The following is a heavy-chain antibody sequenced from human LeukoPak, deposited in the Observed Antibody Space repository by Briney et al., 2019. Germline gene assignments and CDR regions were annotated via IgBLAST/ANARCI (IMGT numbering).Heavy chain of an antibody. J-gene: IGHJ5*02. CDR1: GRSFSDAY. Sequence: PSETLSLTCAVYGRSFSDAYWSWIRQSPDKALEWLGEINHSGITKYNPSLKSQVYRSLATSKNRFSLNRTSVTVADTAVYYCARGVGIPWGQGTLVTVSS. D-gene: IGHD2-21*01. V-gene: IGHV4-34*01. CDR2: INHSGIT. CDR3: ARGVGIP.